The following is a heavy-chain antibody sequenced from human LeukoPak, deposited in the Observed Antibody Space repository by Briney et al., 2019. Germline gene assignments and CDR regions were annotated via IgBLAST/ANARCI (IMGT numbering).Heavy chain of an antibody. CDR2: IGGRDGST. CDR3: AKGHYYGSGSLDY. V-gene: IGHV3-23*01. D-gene: IGHD3-10*01. CDR1: GFTFSSYG. J-gene: IGHJ4*02. Sequence: GGSLRLSCAASGFTFSSYGMSWVRQAPGKGLEWVSAIGGRDGSTYYADSVKGRFAISRDNSKNTLYVQMNSLRAEDTAVYYCAKGHYYGSGSLDYWGQGTLVTVSS.